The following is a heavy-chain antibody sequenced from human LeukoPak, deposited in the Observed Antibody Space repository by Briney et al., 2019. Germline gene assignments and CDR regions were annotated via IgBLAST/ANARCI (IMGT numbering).Heavy chain of an antibody. CDR2: INHTGST. CDR1: GGSFSGYY. D-gene: IGHD5-12*01. Sequence: SETLSLTCAVYGGSFSGYYWSWIRQPPGKGLEWIGEINHTGSTNYNPSLKSRVTISVDTSKNQFSLKLSSVTAADTAVYYCARGTWGYGYWGQGTLVTVSS. V-gene: IGHV4-34*01. CDR3: ARGTWGYGY. J-gene: IGHJ4*02.